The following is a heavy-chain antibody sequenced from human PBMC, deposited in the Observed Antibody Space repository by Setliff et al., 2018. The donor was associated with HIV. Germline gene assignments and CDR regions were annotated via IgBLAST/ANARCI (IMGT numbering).Heavy chain of an antibody. V-gene: IGHV7-4-1*02. CDR2: INTNTGNP. J-gene: IGHJ5*02. CDR3: ARGCNGGNCYHGSGWFDP. D-gene: IGHD2-15*01. CDR1: GYTFTNYA. Sequence: ASVKVSCKASGYTFTNYAINWVRQAPGQGLEWMGWINTNTGNPTYAQGFTGRFVLSLDTSVSTAYLQISSLKAEDTAMYYCARGCNGGNCYHGSGWFDPWGQGTLVTVSS.